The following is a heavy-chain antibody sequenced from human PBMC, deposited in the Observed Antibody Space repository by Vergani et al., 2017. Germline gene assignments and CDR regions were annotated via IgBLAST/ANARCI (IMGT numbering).Heavy chain of an antibody. V-gene: IGHV3-7*01. CDR2: IKRDGTET. D-gene: IGHD2-15*01. CDR1: GFTFGDYY. J-gene: IGHJ1*01. Sequence: EVHLEESGGGLVQPGGSLRLSCAASGFTFGDYYMAWIRLAPGKGMDWVASIKRDGTETFYVDSVKGRFTISRDNAKTTLYLQMNSLRDEDRGVYYCARISGGSAPYLHYWGQGTLVTVAS. CDR3: ARISGGSAPYLHY.